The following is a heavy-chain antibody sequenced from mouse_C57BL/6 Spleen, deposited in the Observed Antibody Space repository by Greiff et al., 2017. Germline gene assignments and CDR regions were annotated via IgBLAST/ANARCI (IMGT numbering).Heavy chain of an antibody. D-gene: IGHD2-4*01. Sequence: EVKLVESEGGLVQPGSSMKLSCTASGFTFSDYYLAWVRQVPEKGLEWVANINYDGSSTYYLDSLKSRFIISGDTAKNILYLQMSRLKSEDTATYYCAREDDYDEGSFFAYWGQGTLVTVSA. CDR1: GFTFSDYY. J-gene: IGHJ3*01. CDR3: AREDDYDEGSFFAY. V-gene: IGHV5-16*01. CDR2: INYDGSST.